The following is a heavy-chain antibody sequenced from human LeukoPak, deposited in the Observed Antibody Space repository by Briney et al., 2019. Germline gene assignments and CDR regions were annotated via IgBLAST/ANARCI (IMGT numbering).Heavy chain of an antibody. Sequence: KPSETLSLTCTVSGGSISSYYWGWIRQPPGKELQWIASVYYSGSTYYNPSLKSRVTISVDTSKNQFSLKLSSVTAADTAVYYCARDLGVTMVRGGFDYWGQGTLVTVSS. CDR3: ARDLGVTMVRGGFDY. D-gene: IGHD3-10*01. CDR2: VYYSGST. CDR1: GGSISSYY. J-gene: IGHJ4*02. V-gene: IGHV4-39*07.